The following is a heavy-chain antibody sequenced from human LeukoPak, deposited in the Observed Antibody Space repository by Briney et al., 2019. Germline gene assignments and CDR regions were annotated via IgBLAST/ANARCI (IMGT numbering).Heavy chain of an antibody. CDR1: GFTFSSYG. D-gene: IGHD6-13*01. J-gene: IGHJ6*03. CDR2: IRYDGSNK. Sequence: GGSLRLSCAASGFTFSSYGMHWVRQAPGKGLEWVAFIRYDGSNKYYADSVKGRFTISRDNSKNTLYLQMNSLRAEDTAVYYCAKDIAAAGTPYYYYMDVWGKGTTVTISS. CDR3: AKDIAAAGTPYYYYMDV. V-gene: IGHV3-30*02.